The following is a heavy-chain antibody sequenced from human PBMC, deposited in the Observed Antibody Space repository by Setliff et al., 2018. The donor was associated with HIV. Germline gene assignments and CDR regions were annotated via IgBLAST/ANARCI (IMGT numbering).Heavy chain of an antibody. CDR3: ARGQHSSTWGALFDY. CDR1: GGSISSSSYY. J-gene: IGHJ4*02. V-gene: IGHV4-39*07. Sequence: SETLSLTCTVSGGSISSSSYYWGWIRQPPGKGLEWIGSFYHGGSTNYNPSLKSRVTISIDKSKSHFSLKLSSVTAADTAVYYRARGQHSSTWGALFDYWGQGTLVTVSS. CDR2: FYHGGST. D-gene: IGHD6-13*01.